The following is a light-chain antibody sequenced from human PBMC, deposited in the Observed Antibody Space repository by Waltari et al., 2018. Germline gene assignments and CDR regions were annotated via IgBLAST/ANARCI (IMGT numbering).Light chain of an antibody. CDR1: QSISSY. V-gene: IGKV1-39*01. CDR2: AAS. CDR3: QQSYSTRFT. J-gene: IGKJ3*01. Sequence: DIQMTQSPSSLSASVGDRVTITCRASQSISSYLNWYQQKPGKAPKLLIYAASSLQSGVPSRFSGSGSGTDFTLTISSLQPEDFATYYCQQSYSTRFTF.